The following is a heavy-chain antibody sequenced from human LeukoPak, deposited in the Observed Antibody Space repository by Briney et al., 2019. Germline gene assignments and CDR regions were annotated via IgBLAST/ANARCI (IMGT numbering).Heavy chain of an antibody. CDR1: GGSISSSSYY. CDR3: AREKPAYYYYYMDV. V-gene: IGHV4-39*07. D-gene: IGHD1-14*01. J-gene: IGHJ6*03. CDR2: IYYSGST. Sequence: TTSETLSLTCTVSGGSISSSSYYWGWIRQPPGKGLEWIGSIYYSGSTYYNPSLKSRVTISVYTSKNQFSLKLSSVAAADTAVYYCAREKPAYYYYYMDVWGKGTTVTVSS.